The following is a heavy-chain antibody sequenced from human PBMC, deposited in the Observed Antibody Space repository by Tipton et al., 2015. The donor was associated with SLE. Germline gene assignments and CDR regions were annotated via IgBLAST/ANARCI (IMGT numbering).Heavy chain of an antibody. V-gene: IGHV3-23*03. CDR3: AKARWALLPYGDY. CDR1: GFTFSHYT. Sequence: SLRLSCAASGFTFSHYTMTWVRQAPGKGLEWVSVIYGRGDTSSAGSVKGRFTVSRDDSKNTLYLQMNSLRVEDTAVYYCAKARWALLPYGDYCGQGTLVTVSS. D-gene: IGHD1-26*01. CDR2: IYGRGDT. J-gene: IGHJ4*01.